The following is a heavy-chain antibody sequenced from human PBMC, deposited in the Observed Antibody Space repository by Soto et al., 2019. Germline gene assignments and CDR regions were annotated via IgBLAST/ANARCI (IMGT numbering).Heavy chain of an antibody. CDR2: ISSAGSTK. J-gene: IGHJ5*02. V-gene: IGHV3-48*02. CDR1: GFTFTTFG. Sequence: GGSLRLSCAASGFTFTTFGMNWVRQAPGKGLEWVSYISSAGSTKYYADSVKGRFTISRDNAKNSLYLQMDSLRDEDTAVYYCARAVKMSFGSEKDQLSARFDPWGQGTLVTVSS. CDR3: ARAVKMSFGSEKDQLSARFDP. D-gene: IGHD3-10*01.